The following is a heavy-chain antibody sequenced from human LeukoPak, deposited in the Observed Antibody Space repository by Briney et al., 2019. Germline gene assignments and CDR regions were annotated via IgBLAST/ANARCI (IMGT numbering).Heavy chain of an antibody. D-gene: IGHD6-13*01. CDR1: GFTFSSYE. CDR3: AKDSGIQQQLAIINYYYYYMDV. J-gene: IGHJ6*03. CDR2: ISGSGGST. Sequence: GGSLRLSCAASGFTFSSYEMNWVRQAPGKGLEWVSAISGSGGSTYYADSVKGRFTISRDNSKNTLYLQMNSLRAEDTAVYYSAKDSGIQQQLAIINYYYYYMDVWGKGTTVTVSS. V-gene: IGHV3-23*01.